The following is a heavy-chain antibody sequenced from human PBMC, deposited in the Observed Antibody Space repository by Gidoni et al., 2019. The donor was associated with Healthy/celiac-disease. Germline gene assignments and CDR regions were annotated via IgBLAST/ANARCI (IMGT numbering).Heavy chain of an antibody. Sequence: QVQLVQSGAEVKKPGASVKVSCKASGYTFTSYAMHWGRQAPGQRLEWMGWINAGNGNTKYSQKFQGRVTITRDTSASTAYMELSSLRSEDTAVYYCARDGVVVVPAAMDYYYYYMDVWGKGTTITVSS. D-gene: IGHD2-2*01. CDR2: INAGNGNT. CDR3: ARDGVVVVPAAMDYYYYYMDV. V-gene: IGHV1-3*01. CDR1: GYTFTSYA. J-gene: IGHJ6*03.